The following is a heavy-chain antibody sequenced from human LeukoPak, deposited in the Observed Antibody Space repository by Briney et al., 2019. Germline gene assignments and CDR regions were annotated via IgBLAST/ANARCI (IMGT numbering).Heavy chain of an antibody. CDR1: GGSLSSYF. D-gene: IGHD4-17*01. CDR3: ARSRGGFGDYGSWFDP. CDR2: IHNSATT. Sequence: SETVSLTCTVPGGSLSSYFWSWIRQPPGKGLEWIGYIHNSATTNCNPSLKSRVTISLDTAKNQFSLKLTSVTAADTAVYFCARSRGGFGDYGSWFDPWGQGTLVTVSS. V-gene: IGHV4-59*12. J-gene: IGHJ5*02.